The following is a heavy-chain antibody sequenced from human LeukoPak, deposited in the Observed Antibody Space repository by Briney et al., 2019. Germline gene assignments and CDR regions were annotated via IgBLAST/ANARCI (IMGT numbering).Heavy chain of an antibody. J-gene: IGHJ3*02. D-gene: IGHD3-3*01. CDR2: IYHSGST. V-gene: IGHV4-38-2*01. Sequence: PSETLSLTCAVSGYSISSGYYWGWIRQPPGKGLEWIGSIYHSGSTYYNPSLKSRVTISVDTSKNQFSLKLSSVTAADTAVYYCARPQRYDFWSGYYDAFDIWGQGTMVTVSS. CDR1: GYSISSGYY. CDR3: ARPQRYDFWSGYYDAFDI.